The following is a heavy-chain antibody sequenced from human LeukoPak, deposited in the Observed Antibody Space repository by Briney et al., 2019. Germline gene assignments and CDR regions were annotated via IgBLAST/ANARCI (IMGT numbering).Heavy chain of an antibody. Sequence: GGSLRLSCADSGFLFSNSWMAWVRQAPGRGLEWLANINQDGSAKTCVDSVKGRFTISRDNAQNSLYLQMNSLRAEDTAVYYCARDPLSDSPWGQGTLVTVSS. D-gene: IGHD2-15*01. CDR1: GFLFSNSW. V-gene: IGHV3-7*01. CDR3: ARDPLSDSP. J-gene: IGHJ5*02. CDR2: INQDGSAK.